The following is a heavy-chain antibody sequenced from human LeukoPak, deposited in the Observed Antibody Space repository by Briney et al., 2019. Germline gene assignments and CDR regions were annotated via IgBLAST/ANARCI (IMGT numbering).Heavy chain of an antibody. CDR1: GFSLSTSGMG. CDR3: AHRPATTMANYFDY. J-gene: IGHJ4*02. Sequence: SGPTLVNPPQTLTLTCTFSGFSLSTSGMGVGWIRQPPGKALEWLALIYWNDDKRYSPSLKSRLTITKDTSKSQVVLTMTNMDPVDTATYYCAHRPATTMANYFDYWGQGTLVTVSS. CDR2: IYWNDDK. D-gene: IGHD5-18*01. V-gene: IGHV2-5*01.